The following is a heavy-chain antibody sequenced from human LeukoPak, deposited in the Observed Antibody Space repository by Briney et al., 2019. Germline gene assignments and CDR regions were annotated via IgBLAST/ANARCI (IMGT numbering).Heavy chain of an antibody. V-gene: IGHV4-30-4*01. D-gene: IGHD2/OR15-2a*01. CDR1: AGSISSGDYS. Sequence: SQTLSLTCTVSAGSISSGDYSWSWIRQPPGKGLEWIGYIYYSGSTYYNRCLKSRVTISVDTSKNQFSLKLSSVTAADTAVYYCARANRGLRRVWRQGTRVSVFS. CDR3: ARANRGLRRV. CDR2: IYYSGST. J-gene: IGHJ6*01.